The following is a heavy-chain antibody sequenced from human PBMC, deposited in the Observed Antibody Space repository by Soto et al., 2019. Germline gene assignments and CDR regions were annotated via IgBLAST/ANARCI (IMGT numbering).Heavy chain of an antibody. CDR1: GYTFTSYG. CDR3: AREGITIFGVVRGMDA. V-gene: IGHV1-18*01. J-gene: IGHJ6*02. D-gene: IGHD3-3*01. Sequence: ASVKVSCKSSGYTFTSYGISCVLQVPGQGLEWMGWISAYNGNTNYAQKLQGRVTMTRDTSTSTVYMELSILRSEDTAVYYCAREGITIFGVVRGMDAWGQGTRVTVSS. CDR2: ISAYNGNT.